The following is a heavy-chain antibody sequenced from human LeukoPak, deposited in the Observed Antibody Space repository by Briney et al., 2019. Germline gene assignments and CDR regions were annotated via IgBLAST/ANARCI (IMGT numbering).Heavy chain of an antibody. D-gene: IGHD2-2*01. CDR1: GGSITSGNYY. J-gene: IGHJ4*02. Sequence: SETLSLTCTVSGGSITSGNYYWGWVRQSPGKGLEWIGSVDKSGGTYYIPSLNNRLSISVDTSKNQVSLRLNSVTAADTAVYYCARKYCSSTSCYSQFDYWGQGTLVTVSS. CDR2: VDKSGGT. CDR3: ARKYCSSTSCYSQFDY. V-gene: IGHV4-39*01.